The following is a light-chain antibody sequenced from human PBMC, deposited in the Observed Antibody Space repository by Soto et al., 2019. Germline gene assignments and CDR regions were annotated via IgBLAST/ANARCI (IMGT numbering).Light chain of an antibody. CDR1: SSDVGSYNL. V-gene: IGLV2-23*02. Sequence: QSALTQPASVSGSPGQSITISCTGTSSDVGSYNLVSWYQQHPGKAPKLMIYEVSKRPSGVSNRFSGSKSGNTASLTISGLQAEDEADYYCCSYAGSSTNYVFGTGTNSPS. CDR2: EVS. CDR3: CSYAGSSTNYV. J-gene: IGLJ1*01.